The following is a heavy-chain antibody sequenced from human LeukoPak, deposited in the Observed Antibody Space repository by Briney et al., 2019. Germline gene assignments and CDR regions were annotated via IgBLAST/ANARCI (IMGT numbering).Heavy chain of an antibody. J-gene: IGHJ4*02. D-gene: IGHD3-22*01. CDR3: ARNFYASSGYYLDDFYFDF. Sequence: SETLSLTCTVSGASITSDTYYWGWLRQPPGKGLEWIGSIYYSGSTYYSPSLKSRVTMSVDTSTNQFSLKLISVTAADTALYYCARNFYASSGYYLDDFYFDFWGQGTLVTVSS. V-gene: IGHV4-39*07. CDR2: IYYSGST. CDR1: GASITSDTYY.